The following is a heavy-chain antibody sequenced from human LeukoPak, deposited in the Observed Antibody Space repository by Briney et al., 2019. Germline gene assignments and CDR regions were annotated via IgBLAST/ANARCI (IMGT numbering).Heavy chain of an antibody. CDR1: GYTFTGYY. V-gene: IGHV1-2*06. CDR3: ARGGYDFVYYYYGMDV. D-gene: IGHD3-3*01. Sequence: GASVKVSCKASGYTFTGYYMHWVRQAPGQGLEWMGRIYPNSGGTNYAQKFQGRVTMTRDTSISTAYMELSRLRSDDTAVYYCARGGYDFVYYYYGMDVWGQGTTVTVSS. CDR2: IYPNSGGT. J-gene: IGHJ6*02.